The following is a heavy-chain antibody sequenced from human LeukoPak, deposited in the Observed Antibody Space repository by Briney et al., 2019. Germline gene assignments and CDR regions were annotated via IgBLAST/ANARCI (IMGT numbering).Heavy chain of an antibody. J-gene: IGHJ4*02. CDR1: GFTFSSYA. Sequence: GGSLRLSCAASGFTFSSYAMSWVRQAPGKGLEWVSDINGSGGNTYYADSVKGRFTISRDNAKNSLYLQMNSLRAEDTAVYYCAKDGGWEYYFDYWGQGTLVTVPS. D-gene: IGHD2-15*01. V-gene: IGHV3-23*01. CDR3: AKDGGWEYYFDY. CDR2: INGSGGNT.